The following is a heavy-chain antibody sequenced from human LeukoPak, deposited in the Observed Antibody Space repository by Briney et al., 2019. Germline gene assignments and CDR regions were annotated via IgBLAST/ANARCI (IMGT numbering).Heavy chain of an antibody. Sequence: PGGSLRLSCAASGFTFSSSAMSWVRQVPGKGLECLANIKEDGSETYYADSVKGRFTISRDNPKNLLFLQINSLRVEDTAVYYCARETPRRGETRDGYRWGQGTVVTVSS. V-gene: IGHV3-7*01. D-gene: IGHD5-24*01. CDR3: ARETPRRGETRDGYR. CDR1: GFTFSSSA. J-gene: IGHJ4*02. CDR2: IKEDGSET.